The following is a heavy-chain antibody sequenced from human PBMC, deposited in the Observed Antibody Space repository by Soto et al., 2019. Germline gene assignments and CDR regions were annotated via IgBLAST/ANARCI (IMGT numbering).Heavy chain of an antibody. CDR1: GFTFSSYG. D-gene: IGHD3-16*01. CDR3: ALGGGILDY. V-gene: IGHV3-30*03. J-gene: IGHJ4*02. CDR2: ISYDGSNK. Sequence: GGSLRLSCAASGFTFSSYGMHWVRQAPGKGLEWVAVISYDGSNKYYADSVKGRFTISRDNSKNTLYLQMNSLRAEDTAVYYCALGGGILDYWGQGTLVTVSS.